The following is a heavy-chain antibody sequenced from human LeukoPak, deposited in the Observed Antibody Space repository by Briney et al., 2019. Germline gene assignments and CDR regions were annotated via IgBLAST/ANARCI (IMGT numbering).Heavy chain of an antibody. D-gene: IGHD3-16*01. CDR3: ARRLQARSRFDP. Sequence: ASVKVSCKASGYTFTSYDINWVRQATGQGLEWMGWMNPNSGNTGYAQKFQGRVTMTRNTSISTAYMELSSLRSEDTAVYYCARRLQARSRFDPWGQGTLVTVSS. J-gene: IGHJ5*02. CDR2: MNPNSGNT. V-gene: IGHV1-8*01. CDR1: GYTFTSYD.